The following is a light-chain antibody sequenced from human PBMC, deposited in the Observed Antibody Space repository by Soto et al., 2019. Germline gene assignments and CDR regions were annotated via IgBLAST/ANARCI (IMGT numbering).Light chain of an antibody. CDR1: SSDVGGYNY. J-gene: IGLJ1*01. CDR2: EVR. V-gene: IGLV2-14*01. CDR3: SSYTSSSTPDV. Sequence: QSALTQPASVSGSPGQSITISCTGTSSDVGGYNYVSWYQQHPGKAPKLMIYEVRNRPSGVSNRFSGSKSGNTASLTISGLQAEDEADYYCSSYTSSSTPDVFGPGTKVTVL.